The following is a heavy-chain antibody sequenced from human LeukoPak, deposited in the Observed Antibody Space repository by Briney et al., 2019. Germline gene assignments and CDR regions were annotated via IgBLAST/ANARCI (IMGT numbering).Heavy chain of an antibody. V-gene: IGHV4-59*01. CDR2: IYYSGST. Sequence: PSETLSLTCAVYGGSFSGYYWSWIRQPPGKGLEWIGYIYYSGSTNYNPSLKSRVTISVDTSKNQFSLKLSSVTAADAAVYYCARDSVYSLYYYAGYGMDVWGQGTTVTVSS. CDR1: GGSFSGYY. D-gene: IGHD3-10*01. CDR3: ARDSVYSLYYYAGYGMDV. J-gene: IGHJ6*02.